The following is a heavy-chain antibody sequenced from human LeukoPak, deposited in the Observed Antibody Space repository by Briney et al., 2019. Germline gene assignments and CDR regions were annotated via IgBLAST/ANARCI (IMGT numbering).Heavy chain of an antibody. V-gene: IGHV4-38-2*02. CDR2: VYHSGSA. Sequence: SQTLSLTCTVSGGSISSGYYWGWIRQPPGKGLEWIGSVYHSGSAYYNPSLNSRVTISVDTSKNQFSLRLSSVTAADTAVYYCARDPPLPIWGQGTMVTVSS. J-gene: IGHJ3*02. CDR1: GGSISSGYY. CDR3: ARDPPLPI.